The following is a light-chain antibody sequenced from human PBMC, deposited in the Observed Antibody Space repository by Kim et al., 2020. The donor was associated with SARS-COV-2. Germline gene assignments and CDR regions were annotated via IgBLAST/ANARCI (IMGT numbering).Light chain of an antibody. CDR1: SSDVGGYNY. CDR3: SSYTSSSTWV. V-gene: IGLV2-14*03. CDR2: DVS. Sequence: HSITNSCTGTSSDVGGYNYVSCYQQHPGRAPKLMIYDVSNRPSGVSNRFSGSKSGNTASLTISGLQAEDEADYYCSSYTSSSTWVFGGGTKLTVL. J-gene: IGLJ3*02.